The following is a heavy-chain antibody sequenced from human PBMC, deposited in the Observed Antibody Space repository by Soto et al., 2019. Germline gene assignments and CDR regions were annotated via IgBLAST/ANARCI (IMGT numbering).Heavy chain of an antibody. D-gene: IGHD2-2*02. Sequence: QGKLVESGGGVVQPGRSLRLSCAASGYSVNTHVIHWIRQAPGKGLEWVAVLWYDGSREYYADSVKGRFTISRDNSKNMMYLQMDNLRVEDTAVYYCARVPRFDTWYFDYWGQGTLATVSS. CDR1: GYSVNTHV. CDR3: ARVPRFDTWYFDY. CDR2: LWYDGSRE. J-gene: IGHJ4*02. V-gene: IGHV3-33*01.